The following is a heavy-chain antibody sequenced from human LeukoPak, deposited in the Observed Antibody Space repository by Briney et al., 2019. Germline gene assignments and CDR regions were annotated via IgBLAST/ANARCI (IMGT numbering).Heavy chain of an antibody. D-gene: IGHD3-16*01. CDR3: ARGGGLDV. V-gene: IGHV3-7*03. CDR1: GLTFSRYY. J-gene: IGHJ6*02. CDR2: INLDGSER. Sequence: GGSLRLSCADSGLTFSRYYMTWVRQAPGKGLEWVANINLDGSERNYVDSVKGRFTISRDNAKNSLYLQMSNLRAEDTAVYFCARGGGLDVWGQGATVTVSS.